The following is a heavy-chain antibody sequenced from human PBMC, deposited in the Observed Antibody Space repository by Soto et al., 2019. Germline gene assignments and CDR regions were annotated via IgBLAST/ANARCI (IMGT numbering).Heavy chain of an antibody. CDR3: ARTGYWRGGCCEDL. J-gene: IGHJ4*02. D-gene: IGHD2-15*01. Sequence: QVQLQESGPGLVKPSGTLSLTCAVSGGSISSSNWWSWVRQPPGKGLEWIGEIYHSGSTNYNPSLKGPVHISVNKVKNQFSLKVRSGTAAGTAVYFWARTGYWRGGCCEDLWGQGTLGTVSS. V-gene: IGHV4-4*02. CDR1: GGSISSSNW. CDR2: IYHSGST.